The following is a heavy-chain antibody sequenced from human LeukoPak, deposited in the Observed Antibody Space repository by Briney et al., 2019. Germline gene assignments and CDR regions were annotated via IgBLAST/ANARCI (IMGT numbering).Heavy chain of an antibody. CDR2: IRSKANSYAT. V-gene: IGHV3-73*01. Sequence: PGGSLRLSCAASGFTFSGSAVHWVRQASGKGLEWVGRIRSKANSYATAYAASVKGRFTISRDDSKNTSYLEMNSLKTDDTAVYYCTRLEGVAYGMDVWGQGTTVTVSS. CDR1: GFTFSGSA. J-gene: IGHJ6*02. CDR3: TRLEGVAYGMDV.